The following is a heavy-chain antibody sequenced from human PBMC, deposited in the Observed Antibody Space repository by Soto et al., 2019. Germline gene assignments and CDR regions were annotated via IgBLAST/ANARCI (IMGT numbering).Heavy chain of an antibody. CDR1: GGSISSGGYY. V-gene: IGHV4-31*03. Sequence: QVQLQESGPGLVKPSQTLSLTCTVSGGSISSGGYYWSWIRQHPGKGLEWFGHIYYSGSTYYNPSRKSRVTISVDTSKNQFSLKLSSVTAADTAVYYCARGGRRSPGMDVWGQGTTVTVSS. CDR3: ARGGRRSPGMDV. CDR2: IYYSGST. J-gene: IGHJ6*02.